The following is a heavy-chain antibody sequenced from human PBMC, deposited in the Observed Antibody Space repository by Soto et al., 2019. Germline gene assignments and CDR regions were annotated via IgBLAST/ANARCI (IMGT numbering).Heavy chain of an antibody. CDR2: INHSGST. Sequence: SETLSLTCAVYGGSFSGYYWSWIRQPPGKGLEWIGEINHSGSTNYNPSLKSRVTISVDTSKNQFSLKLSSVTAADTAVYYCARGRGNRSLFGPWGQGTLVTVSS. CDR3: ARGRGNRSLFGP. J-gene: IGHJ5*02. D-gene: IGHD3-16*01. V-gene: IGHV4-34*01. CDR1: GGSFSGYY.